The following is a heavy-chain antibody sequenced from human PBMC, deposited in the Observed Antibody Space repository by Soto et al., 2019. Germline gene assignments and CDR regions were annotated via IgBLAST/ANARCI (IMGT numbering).Heavy chain of an antibody. CDR3: VRGGGHFGDYVDFDY. V-gene: IGHV1-8*01. CDR1: GYLFTTYD. J-gene: IGHJ4*02. D-gene: IGHD4-17*01. CDR2: MNPDTGTS. Sequence: QVQLVQSGAEVRKPGASVKVSCKASGYLFTTYDINWVRQASGQGLEWLGWMNPDTGTSGYAEKFRGRFTMTRTPSITTAYLEMGGLPSAATAVYYCVRGGGHFGDYVDFDYWGQGALVIVSS.